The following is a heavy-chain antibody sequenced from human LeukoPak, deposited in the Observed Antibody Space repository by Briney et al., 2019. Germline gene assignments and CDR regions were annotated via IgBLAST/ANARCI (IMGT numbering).Heavy chain of an antibody. J-gene: IGHJ4*02. D-gene: IGHD3-3*01. Sequence: GGSLRLSCAASGFTFSSYSMNWVRQAPGKGLEWVSYISGSSSTIYYADSVKGRFTISRDNAKNSLYLQMNTLRAEDTAVYYCARDSITIFGVLNPFDYWGQGTLVTVSS. CDR2: ISGSSSTI. CDR1: GFTFSSYS. CDR3: ARDSITIFGVLNPFDY. V-gene: IGHV3-48*01.